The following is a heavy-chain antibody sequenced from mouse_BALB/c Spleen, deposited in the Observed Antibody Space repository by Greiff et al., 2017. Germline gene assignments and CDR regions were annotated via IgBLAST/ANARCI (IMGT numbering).Heavy chain of an antibody. V-gene: IGHV5-12-2*01. CDR3: ARHEGGYYPYAMDY. Sequence: DVMLVESGGGLVQPGGSLKLSCAASGFTFSSYTMSWVRQTPEKRLEWVAYISNGGGSTYYPDTVKGRFTISRDNAKNTLYLQMSSLKSEDTAMYYCARHEGGYYPYAMDYWGQGTSVTVSS. D-gene: IGHD2-3*01. CDR1: GFTFSSYT. J-gene: IGHJ4*01. CDR2: ISNGGGST.